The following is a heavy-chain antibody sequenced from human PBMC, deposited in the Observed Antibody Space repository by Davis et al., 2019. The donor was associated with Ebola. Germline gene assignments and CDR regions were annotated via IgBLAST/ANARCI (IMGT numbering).Heavy chain of an antibody. Sequence: PGGSLRLSCTLSGASISRSDYYWGWIRQPPGQGLEWIGSIYYSGNAYYNPSLMSRVTISVDTSKNHFSLKLSSVTAADMAVYYCARGRYSSSGYSDYWGPGTLVAVSS. J-gene: IGHJ4*02. CDR3: ARGRYSSSGYSDY. V-gene: IGHV4-39*07. CDR1: GASISRSDYY. D-gene: IGHD2-15*01. CDR2: IYYSGNA.